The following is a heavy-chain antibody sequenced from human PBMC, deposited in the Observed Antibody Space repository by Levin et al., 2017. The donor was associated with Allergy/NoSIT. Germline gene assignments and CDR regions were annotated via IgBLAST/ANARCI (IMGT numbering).Heavy chain of an antibody. Sequence: SETLSLTCTVSGGPITNWYWSWIRQPPGEGMEWIAYIFSNGMTNYNPSLKSRVTISIDTSKSQFSLNLNSVTAADRAVYYCARLYSSSTYWYFDLWGRGTLVTVSS. CDR3: ARLYSSSTYWYFDL. CDR1: GGPITNWY. CDR2: IFSNGMT. V-gene: IGHV4-59*01. D-gene: IGHD6-6*01. J-gene: IGHJ2*01.